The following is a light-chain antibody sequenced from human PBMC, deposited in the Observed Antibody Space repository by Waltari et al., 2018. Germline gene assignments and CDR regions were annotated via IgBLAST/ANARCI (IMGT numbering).Light chain of an antibody. CDR2: DDS. J-gene: IGLJ2*01. CDR3: QVWDSTSDHVV. Sequence: YVLTQPPSVSVAPGRTAKITCGGANLEDKSVNWYKQRPGQAPVLVVYDDSDRPSGIPERFSGSNSGKATLTISRVEAGDEADYYCQVWDSTSDHVVFGGGTKLTVL. CDR1: NLEDKS. V-gene: IGLV3-21*02.